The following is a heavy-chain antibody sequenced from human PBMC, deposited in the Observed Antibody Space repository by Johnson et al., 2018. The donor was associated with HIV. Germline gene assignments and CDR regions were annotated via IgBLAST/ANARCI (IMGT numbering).Heavy chain of an antibody. CDR1: GFTFSTYA. CDR2: ISYDGSNR. Sequence: QVQLVESGGGVVQPGRSLRLSCAASGFTFSTYAMHWVRQAPGKGLEWVAVISYDGSNRYYADSVKGRFTISRDNSKNTLYLQMNSLRAEDTAVYYCATIRGGAFDIWGQGTMVTVSS. D-gene: IGHD5-24*01. CDR3: ATIRGGAFDI. V-gene: IGHV3-30-3*01. J-gene: IGHJ3*02.